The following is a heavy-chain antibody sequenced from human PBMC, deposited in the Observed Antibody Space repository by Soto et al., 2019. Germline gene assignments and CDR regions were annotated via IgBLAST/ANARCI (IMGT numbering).Heavy chain of an antibody. V-gene: IGHV6-1*01. J-gene: IGHJ4*01. CDR3: ARGEQYSGTPFGY. CDR1: GYSVSSNSAG. CDR2: KYYRSKWYY. D-gene: IGHD1-26*01. Sequence: SQTLSLTCAITGYSVSSNSAGWSWVRQSPSRGREWLGRKYYRSKWYYEYAVAVRGRITINPDTSKNQYSLQLNSVTPEDTAVCFCARGEQYSGTPFGYWRQGNLVTVSS.